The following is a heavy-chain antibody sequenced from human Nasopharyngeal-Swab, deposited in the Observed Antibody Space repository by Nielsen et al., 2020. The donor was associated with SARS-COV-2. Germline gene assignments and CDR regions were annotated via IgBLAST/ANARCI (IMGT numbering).Heavy chain of an antibody. Sequence: GESLKISCAASGFTVSSNYMSWVRQAPGKGLEWFSVIYSGGSTYYADSVKGRFTISRDNSKNTLYLQMNSLRAEDTAVYYCVLSSGGVSDAFDIWGQGTMVTVSS. CDR3: VLSSGGVSDAFDI. V-gene: IGHV3-53*01. CDR1: GFTVSSNY. D-gene: IGHD6-19*01. J-gene: IGHJ3*02. CDR2: IYSGGST.